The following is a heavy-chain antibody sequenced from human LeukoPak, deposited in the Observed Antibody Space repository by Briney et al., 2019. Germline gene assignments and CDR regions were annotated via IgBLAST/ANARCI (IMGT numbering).Heavy chain of an antibody. CDR3: ARGPLRDSSGYYGWLGLGTFDY. J-gene: IGHJ4*02. CDR1: GYTFTSYG. Sequence: ASVKVSCKASGYTFTSYGISWVRQAPGQGLEWMGWISAYNGNTNYAQKLQGRVTMTTDTSTSTAYMELRSLRSDDTAVYYCARGPLRDSSGYYGWLGLGTFDYWGQGTLVTVSS. V-gene: IGHV1-18*01. D-gene: IGHD3-22*01. CDR2: ISAYNGNT.